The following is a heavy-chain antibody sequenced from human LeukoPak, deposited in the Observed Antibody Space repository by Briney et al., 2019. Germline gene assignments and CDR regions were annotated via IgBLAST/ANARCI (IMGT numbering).Heavy chain of an antibody. CDR2: INSDGSST. D-gene: IGHD3-22*01. J-gene: IGHJ5*02. Sequence: GGSLRLSCAASGSTFSSYWMHWVRQAPGKGLVWVSRINSDGSSTSYADSVKGRFTISRDNAKNTLYLQMNSLRAEDTAVYYCARWAPLAYYEGFDPWGQGTLVTVSS. CDR3: ARWAPLAYYEGFDP. CDR1: GSTFSSYW. V-gene: IGHV3-74*01.